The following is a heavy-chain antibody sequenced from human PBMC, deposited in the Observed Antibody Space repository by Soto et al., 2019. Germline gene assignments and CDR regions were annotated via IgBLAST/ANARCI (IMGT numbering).Heavy chain of an antibody. CDR1: GGTFSSYA. Sequence: QVQLVQSGAEVKKPGSSVKVSCKASGGTFSSYAISWVRQAPGQGLEWMGGIIPIFGTANYAQKFQGRVTITADESTSTAYMKLSSLRSEDTAVYYCARSHDYGDYVGWFDPWGQGTLVTVSS. CDR3: ARSHDYGDYVGWFDP. D-gene: IGHD4-17*01. V-gene: IGHV1-69*01. CDR2: IIPIFGTA. J-gene: IGHJ5*02.